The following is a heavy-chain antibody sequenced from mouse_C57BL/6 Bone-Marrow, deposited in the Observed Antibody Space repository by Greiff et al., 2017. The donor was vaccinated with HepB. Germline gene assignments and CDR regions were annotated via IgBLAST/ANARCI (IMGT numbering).Heavy chain of an antibody. CDR3: ASTRELYYDYDGGAMDY. CDR2: IYPGDGDT. V-gene: IGHV1-82*01. D-gene: IGHD2-4*01. CDR1: GYAFSSSW. Sequence: VKLVESGPELVKPGASVKISCKASGYAFSSSWMNWVKQRPGKGLEWIGRIYPGDGDTNYNGKFKGKATLTADKSSRTAYMQLSSLTSEDSAVYFCASTRELYYDYDGGAMDYWGQGTSVTVSS. J-gene: IGHJ4*01.